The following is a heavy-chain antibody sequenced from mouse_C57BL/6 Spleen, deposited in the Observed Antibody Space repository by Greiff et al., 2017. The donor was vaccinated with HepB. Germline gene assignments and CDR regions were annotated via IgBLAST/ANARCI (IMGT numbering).Heavy chain of an antibody. CDR3: AYDSNWGYAMDY. CDR2: ISSGSSTI. D-gene: IGHD2-5*01. V-gene: IGHV5-17*01. J-gene: IGHJ4*01. CDR1: GFTFSDYG. Sequence: EVKVVESGGGLVKPGGSLKLSCAASGFTFSDYGMHWVRQAPEKGLEWVAYISSGSSTIYYADTVKGRFTISRDNAKNTLFLQMTSLRSEDTAMYYCAYDSNWGYAMDYWGQGTSVTVSS.